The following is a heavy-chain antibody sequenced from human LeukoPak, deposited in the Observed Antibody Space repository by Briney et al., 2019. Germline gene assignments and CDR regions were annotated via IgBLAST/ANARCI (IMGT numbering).Heavy chain of an antibody. CDR3: ARGGADYYGSGSFFGY. V-gene: IGHV3-7*01. J-gene: IGHJ4*02. D-gene: IGHD3-10*01. CDR2: IRQDGSQK. Sequence: GGSLRLSCAASGFTFSSYWMSWVRQAPGKGLEWVANIRQDGSQKYYVDSVKGRFTISRDNAKNSLYLKINSLRAEDTAVYYRARGGADYYGSGSFFGYWGQGTLVTVSS. CDR1: GFTFSSYW.